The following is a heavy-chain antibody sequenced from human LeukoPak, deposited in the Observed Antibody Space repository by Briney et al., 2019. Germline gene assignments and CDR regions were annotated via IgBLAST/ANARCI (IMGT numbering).Heavy chain of an antibody. V-gene: IGHV5-51*01. CDR1: GYKVADYW. J-gene: IGHJ4*02. CDR2: IYVGDSDT. D-gene: IGHD3-10*01. Sequence: GVSLKISCKGSGYKVADYWIGWVRQMPGKGLGWMGIIYVGDSDTKYSPSFQGQVTISVDKSISTSFLQWSSLKTSDTAMYYCARRDYASGSYFDYWGQGTLVTVSS. CDR3: ARRDYASGSYFDY.